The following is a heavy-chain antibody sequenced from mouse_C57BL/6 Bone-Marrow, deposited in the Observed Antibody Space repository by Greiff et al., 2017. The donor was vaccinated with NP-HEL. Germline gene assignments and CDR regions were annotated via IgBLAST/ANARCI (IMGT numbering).Heavy chain of an antibody. J-gene: IGHJ2*01. CDR3: TRELRDEIYYDFYPYYFDY. CDR2: IYPGNSDT. D-gene: IGHD2-4*01. V-gene: IGHV1-5*01. CDR1: GYTFTSYW. Sequence: DVQLQESGTVLARPGASVKMSCKTSGYTFTSYWMHWVKQRPGQGLEWIGAIYPGNSDTSYNQKFKGKAKLTAVTSASTAYMELSSLTNEDSAVYYCTRELRDEIYYDFYPYYFDYWGQGTTLTVSS.